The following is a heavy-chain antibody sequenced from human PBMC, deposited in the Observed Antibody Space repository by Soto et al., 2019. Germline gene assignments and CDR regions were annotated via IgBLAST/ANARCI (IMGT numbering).Heavy chain of an antibody. CDR1: GFTFSSYA. D-gene: IGHD4-17*01. J-gene: IGHJ4*02. CDR3: AREVNGDYRIDY. CDR2: ISYDGNNK. Sequence: PGGSLRLSCAASGFTFSSYAMHWVRQAPGKGLEWVAVISYDGNNKYYADSVKGRFTISRDNSKNTLYLQMNSLRAEDTAVYYCAREVNGDYRIDYWGQGTLVTVSS. V-gene: IGHV3-30-3*01.